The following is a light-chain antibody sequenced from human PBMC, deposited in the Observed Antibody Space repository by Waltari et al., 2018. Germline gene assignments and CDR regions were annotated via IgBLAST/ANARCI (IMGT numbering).Light chain of an antibody. V-gene: IGLV3-19*01. CDR1: GLRSSY. CDR3: HSRDASGVGGS. Sequence: SSELTQDPAVSVAMGQTVTLTCQGNGLRSSYASWYQQRPGQAPILIMYDKNNRPSGVPDRFSCSNSDNTASLTITGAQAEDEASYYCHSRDASGVGGSFGGGTKLTVL. CDR2: DKN. J-gene: IGLJ2*01.